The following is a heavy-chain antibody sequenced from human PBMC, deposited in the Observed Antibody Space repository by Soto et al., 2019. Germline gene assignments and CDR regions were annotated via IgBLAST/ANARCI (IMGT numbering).Heavy chain of an antibody. Sequence: ESGGGVVQPGRSLRLSCAASGFTFSSYAMHWVRQAPGKGLEWVAVISYDGSNKYYADSVKGRFTISRDNSKNTLYLQMNSLSAEDTAVYYCARAPSGFWSPYGMDVWGQGTTVTVSS. V-gene: IGHV3-30-3*01. CDR3: ARAPSGFWSPYGMDV. CDR1: GFTFSSYA. CDR2: ISYDGSNK. J-gene: IGHJ6*02. D-gene: IGHD3-3*01.